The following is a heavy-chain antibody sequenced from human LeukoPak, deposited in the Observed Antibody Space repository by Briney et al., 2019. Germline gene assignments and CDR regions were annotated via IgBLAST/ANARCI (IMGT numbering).Heavy chain of an antibody. CDR1: GGTFSSYA. Sequence: SVKVSCKASGGTFSSYAISWVRQAPGQGLEWMGGIIPIFGTANYAQKFQGRVTITTDESTSTAYMELSSLRSEDTAVYYCARGVLRYFDWLLRSLDYWGQGTLSPSPQ. J-gene: IGHJ4*02. CDR2: IIPIFGTA. V-gene: IGHV1-69*05. CDR3: ARGVLRYFDWLLRSLDY. D-gene: IGHD3-9*01.